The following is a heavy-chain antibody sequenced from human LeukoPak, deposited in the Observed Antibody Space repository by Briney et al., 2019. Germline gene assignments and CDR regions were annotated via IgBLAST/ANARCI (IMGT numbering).Heavy chain of an antibody. CDR2: ISSDGNNK. V-gene: IGHV3-30*04. Sequence: GGSLRLSCAASGFTFSNHVMHWVRQAPGKGLEWVAVISSDGNNKYYADSVQGRFTIARDNSKNTLYLQMNSLRPEDTALYYCARDRPGIIVAGALDYWGQGTLVTVSS. J-gene: IGHJ4*02. D-gene: IGHD6-19*01. CDR3: ARDRPGIIVAGALDY. CDR1: GFTFSNHV.